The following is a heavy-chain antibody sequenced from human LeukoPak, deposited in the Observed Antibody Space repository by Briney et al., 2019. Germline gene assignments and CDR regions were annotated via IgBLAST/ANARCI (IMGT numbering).Heavy chain of an antibody. V-gene: IGHV5-10-1*04. Sequence: GESLKISCKGSGYSFTSYWISWVRQMPGKGLEWMGRIDPSDSYTNYSPSFQGQVTISADKSISTAYLQWSSLKASDTAMYYCARTDSDTPHYFDYWGQGTLVTVSS. J-gene: IGHJ4*02. CDR2: IDPSDSYT. D-gene: IGHD2-21*01. CDR3: ARTDSDTPHYFDY. CDR1: GYSFTSYW.